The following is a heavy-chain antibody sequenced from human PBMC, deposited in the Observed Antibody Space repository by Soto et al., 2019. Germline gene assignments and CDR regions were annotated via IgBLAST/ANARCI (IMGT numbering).Heavy chain of an antibody. Sequence: PGGSLRLSCAASGFTFSSYAMSWVRQAPGKGLEWVSAISGSGGSTYYADSVKGRSTISRDSSKNTLFLQMNSLRAEDTAVYYCAKDVYYDFWSAYPYFDYWGQGTLVTVSS. V-gene: IGHV3-23*01. J-gene: IGHJ4*02. CDR3: AKDVYYDFWSAYPYFDY. D-gene: IGHD3-3*01. CDR2: ISGSGGST. CDR1: GFTFSSYA.